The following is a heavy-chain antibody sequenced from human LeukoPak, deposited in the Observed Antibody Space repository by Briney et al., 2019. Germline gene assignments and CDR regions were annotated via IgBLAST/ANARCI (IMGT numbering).Heavy chain of an antibody. V-gene: IGHV3-64D*06. Sequence: HPGGSLRLSCSASGFDFSIYTMYWVRQAPGKGPEYVSTISGSGNGGSRYYADSVKGRFTISRDDSKSIVYLQMNNQRSEDTAVYYCVKDFGRIRGTPDSWGQGTLVTVSS. CDR2: ISGSGNGGSR. J-gene: IGHJ4*02. CDR1: GFDFSIYT. D-gene: IGHD1-26*01. CDR3: VKDFGRIRGTPDS.